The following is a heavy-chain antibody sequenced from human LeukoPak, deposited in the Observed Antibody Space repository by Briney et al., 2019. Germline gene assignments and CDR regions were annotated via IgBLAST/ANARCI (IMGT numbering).Heavy chain of an antibody. D-gene: IGHD5-24*01. CDR1: GYTFTGYY. J-gene: IGHJ3*02. CDR3: ASTDLEMATIGVEAFDI. V-gene: IGHV1-2*02. CDR2: INPNSGGT. Sequence: ASVKVSCKASGYTFTGYYMHWVRQAPGQGLEWMGWINPNSGGTNYAQKFQGRVTMTRDTSISTAYMELSRLRSDDTAVYYCASTDLEMATIGVEAFDIWGQGTMVTVSS.